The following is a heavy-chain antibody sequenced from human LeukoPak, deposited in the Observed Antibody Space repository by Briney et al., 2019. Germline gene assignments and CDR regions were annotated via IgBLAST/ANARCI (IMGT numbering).Heavy chain of an antibody. CDR2: FDPEDGET. Sequence: ASVKVSCKVSGYTLTELSMHWVRQAPGKGLEWMGGFDPEDGETICAQKFQGRVTMTEDTSTDTAYMELSSLRSEDTAVYYCATGSNGDYYDSSGSEDYFDYWGQGTLVTVSS. V-gene: IGHV1-24*01. CDR3: ATGSNGDYYDSSGSEDYFDY. J-gene: IGHJ4*02. CDR1: GYTLTELS. D-gene: IGHD3-22*01.